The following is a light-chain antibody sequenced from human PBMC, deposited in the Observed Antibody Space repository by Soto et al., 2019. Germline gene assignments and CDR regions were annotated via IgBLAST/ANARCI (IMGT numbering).Light chain of an antibody. CDR3: QQYYSTPRT. V-gene: IGKV4-1*01. CDR1: QSVLYSSNTKNY. CDR2: WAS. J-gene: IGKJ4*01. Sequence: DIVMTQSKNSLAVSLGERATINCKSSQSVLYSSNTKNYLAWYQQKPGQPPKLLIHWASTRESGVPDRFSGSGSGTHFTLTISSLQAEDVAVYYCQQYYSTPRTFGGGTKVDIK.